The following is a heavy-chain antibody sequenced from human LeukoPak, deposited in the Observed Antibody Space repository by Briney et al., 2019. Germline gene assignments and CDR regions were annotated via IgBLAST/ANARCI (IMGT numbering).Heavy chain of an antibody. CDR3: ARGLWFGDENPPYFDY. D-gene: IGHD3-10*01. J-gene: IGHJ4*02. V-gene: IGHV4-61*02. Sequence: SQTLSLTCTVSGGSISSSNYFWNWIRQPARKGLEWIGRIYTSGSTNYNPSLKSRVTISVDTSKNQFSLKLSSVTAADTALYYCARGLWFGDENPPYFDYWGQGTLVTVSS. CDR2: IYTSGST. CDR1: GGSISSSNYF.